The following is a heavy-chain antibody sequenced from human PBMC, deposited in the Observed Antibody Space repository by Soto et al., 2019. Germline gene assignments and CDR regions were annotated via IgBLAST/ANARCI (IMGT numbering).Heavy chain of an antibody. Sequence: PGGSLSLSCASSGFTFSGYGRSWVSQAPGKGLEWVSHISGSGRTIYYADSVKGRFTISRDNAKNTLNLQMNSLRAEDTAVYYCARAPVTVFGVVITNWFDPWGQGTLVPVSS. V-gene: IGHV3-48*03. CDR2: ISGSGRTI. D-gene: IGHD3-3*01. CDR3: ARAPVTVFGVVITNWFDP. J-gene: IGHJ5*02. CDR1: GFTFSGYG.